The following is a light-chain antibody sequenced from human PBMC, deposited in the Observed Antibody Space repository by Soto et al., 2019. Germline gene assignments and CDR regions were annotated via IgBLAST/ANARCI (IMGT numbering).Light chain of an antibody. CDR2: AAS. V-gene: IGKV1-6*01. CDR1: QDISND. J-gene: IGKJ1*01. Sequence: IEMTQSPSSLSASVGARVTITCRTSQDISNDLDWYQQKPGKAPKLLIYAASRLQSGVPSRFSGSGSGTDFTLTISSLQPEDFATYYCLQDYNYPRTLGQGTKVDIK. CDR3: LQDYNYPRT.